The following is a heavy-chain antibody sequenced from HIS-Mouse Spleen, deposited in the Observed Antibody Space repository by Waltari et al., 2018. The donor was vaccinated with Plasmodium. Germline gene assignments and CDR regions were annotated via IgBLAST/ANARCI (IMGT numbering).Heavy chain of an antibody. CDR3: ARTTYSSSSAKYYYYGMDV. CDR2: IDWDDDK. V-gene: IGHV2-70*15. D-gene: IGHD6-6*01. J-gene: IGHJ6*02. Sequence: QVTLRESGPALVKPTQTLTLTCTFSGFSLSTSGMCVSWIRQPPGKALEWLARIDWDDDKYYSTSLKTRLTISKDTSKNQVVITMTNMDPVDTATYYCARTTYSSSSAKYYYYGMDVLGQGTTVTVSS. CDR1: GFSLSTSGMC.